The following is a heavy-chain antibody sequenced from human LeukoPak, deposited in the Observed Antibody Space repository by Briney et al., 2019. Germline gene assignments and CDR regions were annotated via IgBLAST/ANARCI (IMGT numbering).Heavy chain of an antibody. CDR2: INWNGGST. D-gene: IGHD5-24*01. CDR1: GFTFDDYG. CDR3: AREGDGYFGRRFDY. J-gene: IGHJ4*02. V-gene: IGHV3-20*04. Sequence: RSGGSLRLSCAASGFTFDDYGMNWVRQAPGKGLEWVSGINWNGGSTGYADSVKGRFTISRDNAKNSLYLQMNSLRAEDTALYYCAREGDGYFGRRFDYWGQGTLVTVSS.